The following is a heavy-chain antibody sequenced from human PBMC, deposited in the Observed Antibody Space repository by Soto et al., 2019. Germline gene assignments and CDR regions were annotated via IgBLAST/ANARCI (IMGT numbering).Heavy chain of an antibody. CDR3: AKSRVFIGAIVTLLDS. D-gene: IGHD3-16*02. CDR1: GFTFSSYA. Sequence: EVQLLESGGGLVQPGGSLTLSCATSGFTFSSYAMVWVRQAAEKGLEWVASISNNGDTAYYADSVKGRFTISRGNSDNPLYLQMNGRRADDTALYFCAKSRVFIGAIVTLLDSWGQGTQVTVSS. J-gene: IGHJ4*02. CDR2: ISNNGDTA. V-gene: IGHV3-23*01.